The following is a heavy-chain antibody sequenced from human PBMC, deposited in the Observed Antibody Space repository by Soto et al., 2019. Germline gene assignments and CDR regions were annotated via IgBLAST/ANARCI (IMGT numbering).Heavy chain of an antibody. CDR2: IAYDGSNK. CDR3: ARDLQAGDDNVNWFAP. CDR1: GFSISRSA. Sequence: GGSLRLSCAASGFSISRSAMHWVRQAPGKGLKWVAVIAYDGSNKWYADSAKGRFTISRDNSKNTLYLDMSSLRAEDTAIYFCARDLQAGDDNVNWFAPWGQGTLVTVSS. V-gene: IGHV3-30-3*01. D-gene: IGHD1-1*01. J-gene: IGHJ5*02.